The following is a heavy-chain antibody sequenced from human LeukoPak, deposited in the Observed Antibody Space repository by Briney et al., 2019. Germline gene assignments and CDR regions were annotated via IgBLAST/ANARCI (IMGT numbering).Heavy chain of an antibody. CDR3: ARDPGGENYYYDSSGYYFDY. J-gene: IGHJ4*02. CDR1: GFTFSTYW. Sequence: GGSLRLSCAASGFTFSTYWMSWVRQAPGKGLEWVANIKQDGSEKYYVDSVKGRFTISRDNAKNSLYLQMNSLRAEDTAVYYCARDPGGENYYYDSSGYYFDYWGQGTLVTVSS. D-gene: IGHD3-22*01. CDR2: IKQDGSEK. V-gene: IGHV3-7*01.